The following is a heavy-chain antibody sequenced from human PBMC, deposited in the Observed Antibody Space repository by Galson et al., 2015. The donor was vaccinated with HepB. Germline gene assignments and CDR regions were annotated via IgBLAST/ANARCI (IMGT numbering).Heavy chain of an antibody. J-gene: IGHJ4*02. Sequence: SVKVSCKASGSTFVDYYIHWVRQAPGQGLEWVGRVSPYSGDTSYAQKFQGRVTMTRDTSITTVYMALSSLRPDDTAMYYCARDVMVRGVIHYFDYWGQGTLVTVSS. D-gene: IGHD3-10*01. V-gene: IGHV1-2*06. CDR1: GSTFVDYY. CDR3: ARDVMVRGVIHYFDY. CDR2: VSPYSGDT.